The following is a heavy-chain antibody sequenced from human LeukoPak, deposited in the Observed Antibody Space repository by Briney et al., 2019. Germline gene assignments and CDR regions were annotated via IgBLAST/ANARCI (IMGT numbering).Heavy chain of an antibody. CDR1: GYTFTSFY. CDR3: VRDRPHNRLDR. V-gene: IGHV1-2*02. D-gene: IGHD6-6*01. Sequence: ASVKVSCKASGYTFTSFYLHWVRQAPGQGLEWMGYFYPDNGNTIYAQNFQGRVTMTGDTSTNTAYMELTRLTSYDTAMYYCVRDRPHNRLDRWGEGTLLSVS. CDR2: FYPDNGNT. J-gene: IGHJ5*02.